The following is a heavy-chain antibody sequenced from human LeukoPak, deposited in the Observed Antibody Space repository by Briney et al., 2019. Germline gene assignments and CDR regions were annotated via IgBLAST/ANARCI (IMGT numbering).Heavy chain of an antibody. CDR2: IYYSGST. Sequence: KPSETLSLTCTVSGGSISSYYWSWIRQPPGKGLEWIGYIYYSGSTNYNPSLKSRVTISVDTSKNQFSLKLSSVTAADTAVYYCARSYCSSTSCYSSWFDPWGQGTLVTVSS. J-gene: IGHJ5*02. CDR1: GGSISSYY. D-gene: IGHD2-2*01. CDR3: ARSYCSSTSCYSSWFDP. V-gene: IGHV4-59*01.